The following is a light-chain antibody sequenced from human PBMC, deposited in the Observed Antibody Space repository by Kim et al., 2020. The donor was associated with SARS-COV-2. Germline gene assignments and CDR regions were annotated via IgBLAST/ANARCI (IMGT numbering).Light chain of an antibody. CDR3: QTWDSSTVV. J-gene: IGLJ3*02. V-gene: IGLV3-1*01. CDR1: KLEEKF. CDR2: EDT. Sequence: VSPGQAASTTCAGDKLEEKFASWFQQKPGQSPVLVIYEDTKRPSGIPERISGSTSGNTATLTISGTQAMDEADYYCQTWDSSTVVFGGGTQLTVL.